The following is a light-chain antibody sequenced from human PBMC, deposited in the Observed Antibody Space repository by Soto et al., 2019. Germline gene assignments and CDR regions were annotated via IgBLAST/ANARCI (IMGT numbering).Light chain of an antibody. CDR2: GAS. Sequence: EIVLTQSPGTLSLSPGDRATLSCRASQSMTSDFLAWYQQKPGQAPRLLIHGASTRATGVPDRFTGGGSGTDFILTISGLEPEDFAVYYCQQYGSSPLTFGQGTKVQIK. CDR3: QQYGSSPLT. V-gene: IGKV3-20*01. J-gene: IGKJ2*01. CDR1: QSMTSDF.